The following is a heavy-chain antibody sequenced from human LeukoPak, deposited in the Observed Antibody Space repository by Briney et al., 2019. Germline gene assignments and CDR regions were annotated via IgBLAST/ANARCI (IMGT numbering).Heavy chain of an antibody. CDR3: ATLSVAGTISPPPRNFDI. J-gene: IGHJ3*02. CDR1: GGSISSYY. CDR2: IYYSGST. D-gene: IGHD6-19*01. Sequence: PSETLSLTCTVSGGSISSYYWSWIRQPPGKGLKWSGYIYYSGSTNYNPSLKSRFTISVDTSKNQFSLKLSSVTAADTAVYYCATLSVAGTISPPPRNFDIWGQGTMVTVSS. V-gene: IGHV4-59*01.